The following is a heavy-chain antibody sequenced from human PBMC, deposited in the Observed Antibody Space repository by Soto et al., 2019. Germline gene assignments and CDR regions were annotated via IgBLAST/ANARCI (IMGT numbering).Heavy chain of an antibody. CDR3: ARGEEVGY. CDR1: GFTFRNFG. V-gene: IGHV3-48*02. CDR2: IGAGSDTI. D-gene: IGHD2-21*01. Sequence: EVQLVESGGGLVQPGGSLRLSCTASGFTFRNFGMNWVRKAPGKGLEWVSYIGAGSDTILYADSVKGRFTISRDDARNSLFLQMNSLRDEDTAVYYCARGEEVGYWGQGTLVTVSA. J-gene: IGHJ4*02.